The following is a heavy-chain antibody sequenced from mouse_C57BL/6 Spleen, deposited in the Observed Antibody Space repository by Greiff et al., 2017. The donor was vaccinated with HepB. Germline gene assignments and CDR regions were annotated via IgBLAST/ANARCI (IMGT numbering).Heavy chain of an antibody. J-gene: IGHJ2*01. CDR2: INPYNGGT. Sequence: EVQLQQSGPVLVKPGASVKMSCKASGYTFTDYYMNWVKQSHGKSLEWIGVINPYNGGTSYNQKFKGKATLTVDKSSSTAYMELNSLTSEDSAVYYCASADVVGSFDYWGQGTTLTVSS. CDR3: ASADVVGSFDY. CDR1: GYTFTDYY. V-gene: IGHV1-19*01. D-gene: IGHD1-1*01.